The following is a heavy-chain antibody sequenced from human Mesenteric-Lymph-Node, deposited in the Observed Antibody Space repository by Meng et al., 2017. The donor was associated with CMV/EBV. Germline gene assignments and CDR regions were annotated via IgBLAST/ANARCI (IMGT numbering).Heavy chain of an antibody. J-gene: IGHJ4*02. CDR3: AKGPLYCTAASCRGSYFDD. V-gene: IGHV1-18*01. CDR2: ITACRGDT. CDR1: FTNFG. Sequence: FTNFGIGWVRQAPGRGLEWMGWITACRGDTYYAQKFQDRITLTTDTSTSTAYIEVRGVGSDDTAVYYCAKGPLYCTAASCRGSYFDDWGQGTLVTVSS. D-gene: IGHD2-8*02.